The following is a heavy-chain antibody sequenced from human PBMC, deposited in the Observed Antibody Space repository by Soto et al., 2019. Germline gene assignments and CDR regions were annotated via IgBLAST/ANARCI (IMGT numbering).Heavy chain of an antibody. Sequence: ASVKVSCKASGYTFTNYAIHWVRQAPGQSLEWMGWINAANGNTKYSQKFQGRVTLTRDTSASTTYMELNSLTSEDTAVYYCAREFPYRYSSWREYFQYWGQGTLVTGSS. J-gene: IGHJ1*01. CDR2: INAANGNT. CDR3: AREFPYRYSSWREYFQY. V-gene: IGHV1-3*01. CDR1: GYTFTNYA. D-gene: IGHD6-13*01.